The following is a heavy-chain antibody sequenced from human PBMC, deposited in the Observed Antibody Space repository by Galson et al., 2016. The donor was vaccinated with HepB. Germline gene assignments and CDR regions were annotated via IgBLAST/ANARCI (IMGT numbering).Heavy chain of an antibody. Sequence: ETLSLTCAVSGDSVNSGSFYWSWIRQPPGKGLEWIGYSSYSGSTNYNPSLKSRVTISVDKSRNQFSLKLSSVTAADTAVYYCARAKGWFEDLSHPWFDPLGQGTLVIVSS. V-gene: IGHV4-61*01. CDR1: GDSVNSGSFY. D-gene: IGHD3-10*01. CDR3: ARAKGWFEDLSHPWFDP. J-gene: IGHJ5*02. CDR2: SSYSGST.